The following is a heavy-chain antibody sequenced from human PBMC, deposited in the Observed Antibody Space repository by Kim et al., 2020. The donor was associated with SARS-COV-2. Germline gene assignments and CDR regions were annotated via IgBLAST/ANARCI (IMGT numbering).Heavy chain of an antibody. D-gene: IGHD4-17*01. V-gene: IGHV3-30*04. CDR2: ISYDGSNK. CDR3: AREVHDYLFDY. CDR1: GFTFSSYA. J-gene: IGHJ4*02. Sequence: GGSLRLSCAASGFTFSSYAMHWVRQAPGKGLEWVAVISYDGSNKYYADSVKGRFTISRDNSKNTLYLQMNSLRSEDTAVYYCAREVHDYLFDYWGQGTLV.